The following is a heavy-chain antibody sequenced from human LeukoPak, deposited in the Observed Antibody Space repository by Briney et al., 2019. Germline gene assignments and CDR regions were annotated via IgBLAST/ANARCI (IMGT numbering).Heavy chain of an antibody. V-gene: IGHV3-43*02. CDR1: GFSFDDYA. D-gene: IGHD3-10*01. CDR3: AKEARDLSLDY. Sequence: GGTLRLSCAASGFSFDDYAMHWVRQTQGKGLEWVSLINGNNVGTSYADSVKGRFTISRDNSKNSLYLQMNSLRTEDTALYYCAKEARDLSLDYWGQGTLVTVSS. CDR2: INGNNVGT. J-gene: IGHJ4*02.